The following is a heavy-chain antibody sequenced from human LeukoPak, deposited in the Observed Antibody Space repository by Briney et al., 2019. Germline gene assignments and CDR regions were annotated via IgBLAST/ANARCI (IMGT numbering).Heavy chain of an antibody. Sequence: ASVKLSCKTSGYTFTGSYIHWVRQAPGQGLEWMGWINPNSGDTNYAQKFQARVTMTTLTSISTAYMELTSLSSDDTAIYYCARVPYSTSFDYWGLGTLVTVFS. CDR3: ARVPYSTSFDY. CDR1: GYTFTGSY. CDR2: INPNSGDT. V-gene: IGHV1-2*02. J-gene: IGHJ4*02. D-gene: IGHD2/OR15-2a*01.